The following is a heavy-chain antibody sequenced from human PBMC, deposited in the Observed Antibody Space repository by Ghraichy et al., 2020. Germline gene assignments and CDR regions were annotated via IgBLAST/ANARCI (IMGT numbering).Heavy chain of an antibody. J-gene: IGHJ6*02. CDR3: AREGGIIESGRPSYDIVVVPAAYYYYYYGMDV. CDR1: GGTFSSYA. V-gene: IGHV1-69*13. D-gene: IGHD2-2*01. CDR2: IIPIFGTA. Sequence: SVKVSCKASGGTFSSYAISWVRQAPGQGLEWMGGIIPIFGTANYAQKFQGRVTITADESTSTAYMELSSLRSEDTAVYYCAREGGIIESGRPSYDIVVVPAAYYYYYYGMDVWGQGTTVTVSS.